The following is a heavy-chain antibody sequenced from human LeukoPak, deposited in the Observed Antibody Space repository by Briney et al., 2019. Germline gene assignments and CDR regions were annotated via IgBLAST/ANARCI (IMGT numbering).Heavy chain of an antibody. D-gene: IGHD3-3*01. Sequence: ASVKVSCKASGYTFTTYAMHWVRQAPGQRLEWMGIINPSGGSTSYAQKFQGRVTMTRDMSTSTVYMELSSLRSEDTAVYYCARAHVEYYFDYWGQGTLVTVSS. J-gene: IGHJ4*02. V-gene: IGHV1-46*01. CDR1: GYTFTTYA. CDR2: INPSGGST. CDR3: ARAHVEYYFDY.